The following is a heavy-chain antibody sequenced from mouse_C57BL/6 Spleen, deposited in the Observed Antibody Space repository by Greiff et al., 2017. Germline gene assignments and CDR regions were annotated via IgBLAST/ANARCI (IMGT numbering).Heavy chain of an antibody. V-gene: IGHV5-4*01. Sequence: DVKLVESGGGLVKPGGSLKLSCAASGFTFSSYAMSWVRQTPEKRLEWVATISDGGSYTYYPDNVKGRFTISRDNAKNNLYLQMSHLKSEDTAMYYCARDGVTTVVATDYAMDYWGQGTSVTVSS. CDR1: GFTFSSYA. CDR2: ISDGGSYT. D-gene: IGHD1-1*01. CDR3: ARDGVTTVVATDYAMDY. J-gene: IGHJ4*01.